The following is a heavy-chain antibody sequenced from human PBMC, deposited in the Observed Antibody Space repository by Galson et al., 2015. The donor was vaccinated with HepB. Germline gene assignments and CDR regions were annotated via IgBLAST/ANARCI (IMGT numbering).Heavy chain of an antibody. Sequence: SLRLSCAASGFTFSHYSMNWVRQAPGKGLEWVSFISSSSRTKYYADSVKGRFTISRDNAKNSLYLQMNSLRAEDTAVYYCARGLEQPILQRYFHHWGQGTLVSVSS. CDR1: GFTFSHYS. J-gene: IGHJ1*01. D-gene: IGHD3-3*01. CDR2: ISSSSRTK. V-gene: IGHV3-48*01. CDR3: ARGLEQPILQRYFHH.